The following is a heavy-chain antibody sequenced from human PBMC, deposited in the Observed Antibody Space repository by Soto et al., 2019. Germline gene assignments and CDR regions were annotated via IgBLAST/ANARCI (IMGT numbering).Heavy chain of an antibody. D-gene: IGHD1-26*01. V-gene: IGHV1-46*01. CDR1: GYTFTSYY. CDR3: ARAVSDSGSYFGWFDP. Sequence: GASVKVSCKASGYTFTSYYRHWVRQAPGQGLEWMGIINPSGGSTSYAQKFQGRVTMTRDTSTSTVYMELSSLRSEDTAVYYCARAVSDSGSYFGWFDPWGQGTLVTVSS. J-gene: IGHJ5*02. CDR2: INPSGGST.